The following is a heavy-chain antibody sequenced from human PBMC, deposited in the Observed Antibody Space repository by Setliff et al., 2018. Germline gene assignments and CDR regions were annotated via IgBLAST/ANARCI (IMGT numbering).Heavy chain of an antibody. D-gene: IGHD3-10*01. Sequence: PSETLSLTCTVSGGSMTSYYWSWIRQPAGKGLEWIGRICSSENTIGSICRGSNTHYNPSLQSRVTMSLDTSTNQFSLRLSSVTAADTAVYYCARTSRDGATYMDVWGKGTTVTVSS. CDR3: ARTSRDGATYMDV. J-gene: IGHJ6*03. CDR2: ICSSENT. CDR1: GGSMTSYY. V-gene: IGHV4-4*07.